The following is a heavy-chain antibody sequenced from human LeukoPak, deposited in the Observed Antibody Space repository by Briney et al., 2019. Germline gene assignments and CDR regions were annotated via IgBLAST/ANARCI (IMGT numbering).Heavy chain of an antibody. Sequence: GGSLRLSCAASGFTFSSYGMSWVSQAPGKGLECVSAISGSGGSTYYADSVKGRFTISRDNSKNTLYLQMNGLRAEDTAVYYCAKDRGLLWFGELLGWFDPWGQGTLVTVSS. CDR2: ISGSGGST. CDR3: AKDRGLLWFGELLGWFDP. CDR1: GFTFSSYG. J-gene: IGHJ5*02. D-gene: IGHD3-10*01. V-gene: IGHV3-23*01.